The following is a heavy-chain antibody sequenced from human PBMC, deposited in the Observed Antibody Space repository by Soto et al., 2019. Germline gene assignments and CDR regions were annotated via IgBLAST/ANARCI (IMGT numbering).Heavy chain of an antibody. V-gene: IGHV1-18*01. CDR3: AGDAPPADY. Sequence: QVQLVQSGAEVKKPGASVKVSCKASGYTFTSYAISWVRQAPGQGLEWMGWISAYNGNTNYAQKLQGRVTMTTDTPPSTAYMGLRSLRSDDTAVYSCAGDAPPADYWGQGTLVTVSS. CDR1: GYTFTSYA. J-gene: IGHJ4*02. CDR2: ISAYNGNT.